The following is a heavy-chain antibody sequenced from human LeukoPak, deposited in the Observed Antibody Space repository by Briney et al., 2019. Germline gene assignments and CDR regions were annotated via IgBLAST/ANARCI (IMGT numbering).Heavy chain of an antibody. J-gene: IGHJ4*02. CDR2: IYHSGST. Sequence: SETLSLTCTVPGYSISSGYYWGWIRQPPGKGLEWIGSIYHSGSTYYNPSLKSRVTILVDTSKNQFSLKLSSVTAADTAVYYCATTPIFGVVIIPYWGQGTLVTVSS. V-gene: IGHV4-38-2*02. CDR1: GYSISSGYY. D-gene: IGHD3-3*01. CDR3: ATTPIFGVVIIPY.